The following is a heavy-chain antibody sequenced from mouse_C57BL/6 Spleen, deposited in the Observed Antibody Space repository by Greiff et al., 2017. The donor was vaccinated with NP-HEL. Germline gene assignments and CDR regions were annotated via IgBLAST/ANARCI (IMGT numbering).Heavy chain of an antibody. CDR1: GYTFTSYW. J-gene: IGHJ2*01. Sequence: QVQLQQPGAELVKPGASVKVSCKASGYTFTSYWMHWVKQRPGQGLEWIGRIHPSDSDTNYTQKFTGKATLTVDNSSSTAFMQLSSLTSEDAAVYYCAISPYGNYYFDYWGQGTTLTVSA. CDR2: IHPSDSDT. D-gene: IGHD2-1*01. V-gene: IGHV1-74*01. CDR3: AISPYGNYYFDY.